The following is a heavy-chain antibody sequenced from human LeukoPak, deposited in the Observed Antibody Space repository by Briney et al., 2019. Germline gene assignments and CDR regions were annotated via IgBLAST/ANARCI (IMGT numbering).Heavy chain of an antibody. V-gene: IGHV3-21*04. CDR2: ISSSSSYI. D-gene: IGHD3-3*01. CDR3: AKGHYDDFWSGSYFDY. Sequence: GGSLRLSCAASGFTFSSYSMNWVRQAPGKGLEWVSSISSSSSYIYYADSVKGRFTISRDNAKNSLYLQMNSLRAEDMALYYCAKGHYDDFWSGSYFDYWGQGTLVTVSS. J-gene: IGHJ4*02. CDR1: GFTFSSYS.